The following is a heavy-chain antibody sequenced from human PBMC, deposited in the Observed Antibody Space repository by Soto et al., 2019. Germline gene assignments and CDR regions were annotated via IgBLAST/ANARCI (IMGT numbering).Heavy chain of an antibody. Sequence: QVQLQESGPGLVKPSETLSLTCTVSGGSISSYYWSWIRQPPGKGLEWIGYIYYSGSTNYNPSLKSRGTISVDTSQNQFSLKLSSVTAADTAVYYCARRYSSGFDYWGQGTLVTVSS. D-gene: IGHD6-19*01. CDR2: IYYSGST. V-gene: IGHV4-59*08. CDR3: ARRYSSGFDY. J-gene: IGHJ4*02. CDR1: GGSISSYY.